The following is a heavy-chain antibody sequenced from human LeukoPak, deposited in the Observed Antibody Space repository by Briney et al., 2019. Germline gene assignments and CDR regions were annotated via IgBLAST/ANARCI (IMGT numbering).Heavy chain of an antibody. CDR3: ARRMGVPNNWFDP. CDR1: GYTFTGYY. V-gene: IGHV1-2*06. CDR2: INPNSGGT. D-gene: IGHD2-2*01. J-gene: IGHJ5*02. Sequence: ASVKVSCKASGYTFTGYYMHWVRQAPGQGLEWMGRINPNSGGTNYAQKFQGRVTMTRDTSISTAYMELSRLRSDDTAVYYCARRMGVPNNWFDPWGQGTLVTVSS.